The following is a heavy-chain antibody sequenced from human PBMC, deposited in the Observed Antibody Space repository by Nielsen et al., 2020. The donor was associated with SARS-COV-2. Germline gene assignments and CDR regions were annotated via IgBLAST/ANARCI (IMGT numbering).Heavy chain of an antibody. CDR1: GYTFISYY. V-gene: IGHV1-46*01. J-gene: IGHJ4*02. CDR2: INPSGGST. D-gene: IGHD3-3*01. Sequence: ASVNVSCMASGYTFISYYMHSLRQAPGQGLEWMGIINPSGGSTSYAQKFQGRVTMTRDTSTSTVYMELSSLRSEEKAVYYCARAGFLEWNPFDYWGQGTLVSVSS. CDR3: ARAGFLEWNPFDY.